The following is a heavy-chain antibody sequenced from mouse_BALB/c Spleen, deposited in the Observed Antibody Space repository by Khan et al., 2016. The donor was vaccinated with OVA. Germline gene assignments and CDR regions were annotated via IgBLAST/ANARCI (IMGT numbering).Heavy chain of an antibody. CDR2: ISSGGST. J-gene: IGHJ2*01. CDR3: AREAYRYDEYYFDY. V-gene: IGHV5-6-5*01. D-gene: IGHD2-14*01. Sequence: EVMLVESGGDLVKPGGSLKLSCAASGFTLSSYVMSWVRQTPEKRLEWVASISSGGSTYYPDSVKGRFTISRDNARNLLYLQMSSLRSEDTAMYYCAREAYRYDEYYFDYWGQGTTLTGSS. CDR1: GFTLSSYV.